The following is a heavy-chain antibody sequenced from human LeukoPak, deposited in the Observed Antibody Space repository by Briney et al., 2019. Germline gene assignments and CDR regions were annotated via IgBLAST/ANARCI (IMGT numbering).Heavy chain of an antibody. CDR1: GFTFNNYW. J-gene: IGHJ4*02. CDR2: IKQDGSDK. V-gene: IGHV3-7*02. D-gene: IGHD6-19*01. CDR3: ARFGAGWYTFDY. Sequence: GRSLRLSCVASGFTFNNYWMSWVREAPGKGLEWVASIKQDGSDKYYVDSVRGRFTISRDNAKNSLYLQMNSLRAEDTAVYYCARFGAGWYTFDYWGQGTLVTVYS.